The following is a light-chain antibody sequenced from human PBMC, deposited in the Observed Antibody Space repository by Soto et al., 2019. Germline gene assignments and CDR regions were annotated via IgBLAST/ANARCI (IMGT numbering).Light chain of an antibody. V-gene: IGKV3-15*01. CDR1: QSVGGN. Sequence: EIVMTQSPATLSVSPGERATLSCRASQSVGGNLAWYQQRPGRAPRLLIYDASTRATDIPARFSGSGFGTEFTGTICTLQSEDFALYYCQQYNSWPLYTFGQGTKLEIK. CDR3: QQYNSWPLYT. J-gene: IGKJ2*01. CDR2: DAS.